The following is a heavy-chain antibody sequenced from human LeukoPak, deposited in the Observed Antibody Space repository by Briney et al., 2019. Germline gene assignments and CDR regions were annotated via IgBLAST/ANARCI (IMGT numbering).Heavy chain of an antibody. CDR3: ARVERSSGWYLYY. J-gene: IGHJ4*02. V-gene: IGHV4-61*02. Sequence: SQTLSLTCTVSGGSISSGSYYWSWIRQPAGRGLEWIGRIYTSGSTNYNPSLKSRVTISVDTSKNQFSLKLSSVTAADTAVYYCARVERSSGWYLYYWGQGTLVTVSS. D-gene: IGHD6-19*01. CDR2: IYTSGST. CDR1: GGSISSGSYY.